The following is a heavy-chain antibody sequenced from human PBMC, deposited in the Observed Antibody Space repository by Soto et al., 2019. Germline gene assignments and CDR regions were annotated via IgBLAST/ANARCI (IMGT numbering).Heavy chain of an antibody. Sequence: SQTLSLTCAISGDSVSSNGVVWNWIRQSPSGGLEWLGRTYYRSKWYSEYAISVQSRITVNADTSKNQVSLQLDSVTPDDTAVYYCARLIGNSWLYYWGQGTLVTVS. CDR3: ARLIGNSWLYY. J-gene: IGHJ4*02. CDR1: GDSVSSNGVV. CDR2: TYYRSKWYS. D-gene: IGHD6-13*01. V-gene: IGHV6-1*01.